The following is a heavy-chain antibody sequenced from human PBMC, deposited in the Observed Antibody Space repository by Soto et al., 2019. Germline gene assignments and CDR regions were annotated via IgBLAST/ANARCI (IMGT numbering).Heavy chain of an antibody. V-gene: IGHV1-69*06. CDR1: GGTFSSYA. CDR3: ARWLSRITQGAEHDEGRDV. CDR2: IIPIFGTA. Sequence: SVSLSCKASGGTFSSYAISWVRQAPGQGLEWMGGIIPIFGTANYAQKFQGRVTITADKSTSTAYMELSSLRSEDTAVYYCARWLSRITQGAEHDEGRDVSSKGT. J-gene: IGHJ6*04. D-gene: IGHD3-16*01.